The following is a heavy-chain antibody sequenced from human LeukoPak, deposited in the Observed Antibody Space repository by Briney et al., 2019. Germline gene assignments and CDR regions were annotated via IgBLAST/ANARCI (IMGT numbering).Heavy chain of an antibody. Sequence: SQTLSLTCVLSGDSLSSNSAAWKWIRQSPSRGLEWLGRTYYRSKWYNGYAVSVKSRITINTDTSKNQFSLQLNSVTPEDTAVYFCARNRGGYIDYWGQGTLVTVSS. V-gene: IGHV6-1*01. CDR2: TYYRSKWYN. CDR1: GDSLSSNSAA. CDR3: ARNRGGYIDY. J-gene: IGHJ4*02. D-gene: IGHD2-15*01.